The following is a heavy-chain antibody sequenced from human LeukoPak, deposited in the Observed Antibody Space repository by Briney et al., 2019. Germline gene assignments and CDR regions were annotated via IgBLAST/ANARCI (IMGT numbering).Heavy chain of an antibody. CDR2: IYTSGST. J-gene: IGHJ3*01. D-gene: IGHD5-12*01. V-gene: IGHV4-61*02. CDR1: GGSISSGSYY. Sequence: SQTLSLTCTVSGGSISSGSYYWSWIRQPAGKGLEWIGRIYTSGSTNYNPSLKSRVTISVDTSKNQFSLKLSSVTAADTAVYYCARDRPEGYVDVWGQGTMVTVSS. CDR3: ARDRPEGYVDV.